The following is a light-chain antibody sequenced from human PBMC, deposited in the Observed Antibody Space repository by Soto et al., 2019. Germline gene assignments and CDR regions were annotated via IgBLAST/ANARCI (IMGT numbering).Light chain of an antibody. CDR3: QQYNTYPYT. V-gene: IGKV1-5*03. CDR1: QSISNW. J-gene: IGKJ2*01. CDR2: KAS. Sequence: DIQMTQSPSTLSASVGDRVTITCRASQSISNWLAWYQQKPGKPPKLLIYKASSLESGVPSRFSGSGSGTEFTLTISSLQPDDFATYYCQQYNTYPYTFGQGTKLEIK.